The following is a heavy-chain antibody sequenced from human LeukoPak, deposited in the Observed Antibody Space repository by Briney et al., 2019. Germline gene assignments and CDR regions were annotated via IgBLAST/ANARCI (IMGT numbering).Heavy chain of an antibody. Sequence: GGSLRLSCAASGFTFSSYGMHWVRQAPGKGLEWVAFIRYDGSNKYYADSVKGRFTISRDNSKNSLSLQVNGLRAEDTAVYYCARSRSGYYEDYWGQGTLVTVSS. CDR1: GFTFSSYG. J-gene: IGHJ4*02. V-gene: IGHV3-30*02. D-gene: IGHD3-22*01. CDR3: ARSRSGYYEDY. CDR2: IRYDGSNK.